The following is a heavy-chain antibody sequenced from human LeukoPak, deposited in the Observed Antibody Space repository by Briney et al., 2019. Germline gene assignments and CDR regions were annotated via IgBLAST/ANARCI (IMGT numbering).Heavy chain of an antibody. CDR1: GFTFTTYS. J-gene: IGHJ4*02. CDR3: ARVVSGYSYGFFDY. V-gene: IGHV3-21*01. Sequence: GGSLRLSCAASGFTFTTYSINWARQAPGKGLEWVSSISGSGDYTSYAHSVKGRFTISRDNAKNSLYLQMNTLRSEDTAVYYCARVVSGYSYGFFDYWGQGTPVTVSS. D-gene: IGHD5-18*01. CDR2: ISGSGDYT.